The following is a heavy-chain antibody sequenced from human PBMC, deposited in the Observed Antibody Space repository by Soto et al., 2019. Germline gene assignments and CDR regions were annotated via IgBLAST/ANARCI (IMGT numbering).Heavy chain of an antibody. V-gene: IGHV3-48*02. CDR1: GFTFSSYS. CDR2: ISSSSSTI. Sequence: PGGSLRLSCAASGFTFSSYSMNWVRQAPGKGLEWVSYISSSSSTIYYADSVKGRFTISRDNAKNSLYLQMNSLRDEDTAVYYCARTTGTSCTYGMDVWGQGTTVTVSS. D-gene: IGHD2-2*01. J-gene: IGHJ6*02. CDR3: ARTTGTSCTYGMDV.